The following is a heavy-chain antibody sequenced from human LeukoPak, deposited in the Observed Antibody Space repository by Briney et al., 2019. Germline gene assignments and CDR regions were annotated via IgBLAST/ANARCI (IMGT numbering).Heavy chain of an antibody. J-gene: IGHJ3*02. CDR2: IYYSGST. CDR3: ARAPRLRYSGSYYGAFDI. V-gene: IGHV4-59*01. Sequence: PSETLSLTCTVSGGSISSYYWSWIRQPPGKGLEWIGDIYYSGSTNYNPSLKSRVTISVDTSKNQFSLKLSSVTAADTAVYYCARAPRLRYSGSYYGAFDIWGQGTMVTVSS. D-gene: IGHD1-26*01. CDR1: GGSISSYY.